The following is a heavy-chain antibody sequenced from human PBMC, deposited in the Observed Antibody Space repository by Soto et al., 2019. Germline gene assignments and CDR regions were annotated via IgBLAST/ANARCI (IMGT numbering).Heavy chain of an antibody. CDR1: GDSVSSNSAA. J-gene: IGHJ6*02. D-gene: IGHD2-15*01. Sequence: SPTLSLTCAISGDSVSSNSAAWNWIRQSPSRGLEWLGRTYYRSKWYNDYAVSVKSRITINPDTSKNQFSLQLNSVTPEDTAVYYCARGLGYCSGGSCYDPVYYGMDVWGQGTTVTVSS. CDR2: TYYRSKWYN. CDR3: ARGLGYCSGGSCYDPVYYGMDV. V-gene: IGHV6-1*01.